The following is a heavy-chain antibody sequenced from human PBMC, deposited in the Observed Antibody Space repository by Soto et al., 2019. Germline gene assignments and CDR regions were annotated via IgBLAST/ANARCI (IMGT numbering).Heavy chain of an antibody. CDR1: GYRFKSYG. D-gene: IGHD6-25*01. Sequence: QIQLVQSEGELKQPGASVKVSCTTSGYRFKSYGICWVRQAPGQGLEWMGYISPNSGDTTYARNFRDRVTMTTDTLTTTAYMELRSLNSDDTAIYYCVREMWTPSGPQNFFVFWGQGTLVTVSS. J-gene: IGHJ4*02. CDR3: VREMWTPSGPQNFFVF. CDR2: ISPNSGDT. V-gene: IGHV1-18*01.